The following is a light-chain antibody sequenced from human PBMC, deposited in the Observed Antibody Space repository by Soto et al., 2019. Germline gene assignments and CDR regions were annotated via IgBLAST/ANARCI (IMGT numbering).Light chain of an antibody. CDR1: HGVTGK. V-gene: IGKV3-15*01. Sequence: EIVMTQSPVTLSVSPGERATLSCRASHGVTGKLAWYQQKPGQAPRLLIYAASTRATGLPARFSGSGSGTEFTLTISSLQSEDFAIYYCQHYANWPLTFGGGTKVEIK. J-gene: IGKJ4*01. CDR2: AAS. CDR3: QHYANWPLT.